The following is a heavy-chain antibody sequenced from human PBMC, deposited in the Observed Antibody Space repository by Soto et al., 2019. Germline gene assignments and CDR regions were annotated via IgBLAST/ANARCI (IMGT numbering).Heavy chain of an antibody. V-gene: IGHV1-8*01. CDR3: VRAPATEIVLMVYVTRRGALDI. J-gene: IGHJ3*02. CDR1: GYTFTSYD. CDR2: MNPNSGNT. D-gene: IGHD2-8*01. Sequence: QVQLVQSGAEVKKPGASVKVSCKASGYTFTSYDINWVRQATGQGLEWMGWMNPNSGNTGYAQKFQGRVTMTRNTSISTAYMELSSLRSEDTAVYYCVRAPATEIVLMVYVTRRGALDIWGQGTMVTVS.